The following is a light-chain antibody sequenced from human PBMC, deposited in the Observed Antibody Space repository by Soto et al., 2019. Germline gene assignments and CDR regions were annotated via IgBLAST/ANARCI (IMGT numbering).Light chain of an antibody. CDR1: SSNIGSNY. CDR3: AAWDDSLSGGV. J-gene: IGLJ2*01. V-gene: IGLV1-47*01. CDR2: RNN. Sequence: QSVLTQPPSASGTPGQRVTISCSGSSSNIGSNYVYWYQQLPGTAPKLLIYRNNQRPSGVPERFSGSKSGTSASLAISGLRSEDEADYYCAAWDDSLSGGVFGGGTQLTVL.